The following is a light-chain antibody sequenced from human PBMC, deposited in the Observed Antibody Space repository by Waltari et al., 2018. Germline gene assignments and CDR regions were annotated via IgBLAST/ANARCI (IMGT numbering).Light chain of an antibody. CDR3: QHYKNLPVS. J-gene: IGKJ1*01. CDR1: QSVSIS. V-gene: IGKV3-20*01. CDR2: HTS. Sequence: IVLTQSPGTLSLSPGERATLSCRASQSVSISLAWYQQKPGQAPRLLIYHTSTRATGIPDRFSGSGSGTDFSLTISGLEPEDFAVYYCQHYKNLPVSFGQGTRVEIK.